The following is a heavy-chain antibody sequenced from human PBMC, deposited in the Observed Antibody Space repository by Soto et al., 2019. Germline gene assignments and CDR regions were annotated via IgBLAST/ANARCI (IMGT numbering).Heavy chain of an antibody. CDR2: IYSGGST. V-gene: IGHV3-53*02. CDR1: GFTVSSNY. J-gene: IGHJ4*02. D-gene: IGHD3-10*01. Sequence: EVQLVETGGGLIQPGGSLRLSCAASGFTVSSNYMSWVRQAPGKGLEWVSVIYSGGSTYYADSVKGRFTISRDNSKNTLYLQMNSLRAEDTAVYYCARVSGAYYYGSGSYSFFDYWGQGTLVTVSS. CDR3: ARVSGAYYYGSGSYSFFDY.